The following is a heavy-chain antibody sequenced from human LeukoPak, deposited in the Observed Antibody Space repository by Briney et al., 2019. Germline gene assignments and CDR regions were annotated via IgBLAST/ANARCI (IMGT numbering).Heavy chain of an antibody. D-gene: IGHD3-3*01. CDR1: GGSFSGYY. J-gene: IGHJ5*02. CDR2: INHSGST. V-gene: IGHV4-34*01. Sequence: SETLSLTCAVYGGSFSGYYWSWIRQPPGKGLEWIGEINHSGSTNYNPSLKSRVTISVDTSKNQFSLKLSSVTAADTAVYYCARDSRDFWSGHNNWFDPWGQGTLVTVSS. CDR3: ARDSRDFWSGHNNWFDP.